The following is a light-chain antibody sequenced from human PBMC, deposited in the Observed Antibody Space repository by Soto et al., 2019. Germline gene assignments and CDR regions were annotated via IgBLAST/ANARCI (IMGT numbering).Light chain of an antibody. J-gene: IGKJ4*01. CDR2: LAS. CDR1: QSLLHSDGYNY. Sequence: EIVMTQSPLSLPVTPGEPASISCRSSQSLLHSDGYNYLAWYLQKPGHSPQLLIDLASSRASGVPDRFSSSGSGTDSTLKISRVEAEDVGVYYCVQALQTPTFGGGTKVEI. V-gene: IGKV2-28*01. CDR3: VQALQTPT.